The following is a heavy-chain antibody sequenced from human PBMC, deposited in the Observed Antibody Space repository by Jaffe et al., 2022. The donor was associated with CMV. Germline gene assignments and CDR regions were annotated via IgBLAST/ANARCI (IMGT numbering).Heavy chain of an antibody. CDR2: ISSSSSTI. CDR3: ARDLAYCSGGSCPPSAFDI. CDR1: GFTFSSYS. Sequence: EVQLVESGGGLVQPGGSLRLSCAASGFTFSSYSMNWVRQAPGKGLEWVSYISSSSSTIYYADSVKGRFTISRDNAKNSLYLQMNSLRDEDTAVYYCARDLAYCSGGSCPPSAFDIWGQGTMVTVSS. V-gene: IGHV3-48*02. D-gene: IGHD2-15*01. J-gene: IGHJ3*02.